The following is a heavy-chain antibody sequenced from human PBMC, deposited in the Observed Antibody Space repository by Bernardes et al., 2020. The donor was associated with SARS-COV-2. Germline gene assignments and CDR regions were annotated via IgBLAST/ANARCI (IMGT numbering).Heavy chain of an antibody. V-gene: IGHV3-21*01. CDR2: ISGNSDYI. D-gene: IGHD2-21*01. Sequence: GGSLRLSCVASGFTFNIYSMNWVRQAPGKGLEWVSSISGNSDYIYYADSVKGRFTISRDNAKNSLYLQMNSLRAEDTAVYYCARVLWGEYGVDVWGQGTTVSVSS. CDR3: ARVLWGEYGVDV. J-gene: IGHJ6*02. CDR1: GFTFNIYS.